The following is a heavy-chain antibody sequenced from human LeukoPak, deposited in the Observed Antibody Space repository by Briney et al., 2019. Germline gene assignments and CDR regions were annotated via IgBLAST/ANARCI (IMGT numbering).Heavy chain of an antibody. D-gene: IGHD3-22*01. J-gene: IGHJ4*02. CDR2: IRSTANGYAT. CDR3: TTAGVYYDSSGYGY. V-gene: IGHV3-73*01. CDR1: GFTFSGSA. Sequence: GGSLRLSCAASGFTFSGSALHWVRQASGKGLEWVGRIRSTANGYATAYAASVKGRFTISRDDSKNTLYLQMNSLKTEDTAVYYCTTAGVYYDSSGYGYWGQGTLVTVSS.